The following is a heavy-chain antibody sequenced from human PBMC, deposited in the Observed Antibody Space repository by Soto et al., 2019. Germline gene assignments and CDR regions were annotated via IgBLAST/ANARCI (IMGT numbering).Heavy chain of an antibody. CDR3: ARDLGRLMGATPGY. Sequence: GGSLRLSCAASGFTFSSYSMNWVRQAPGKGLEWVSSISSSSSYIYYADSVKGRFTISRDNAKNSLYLQMNSLRAEDTAVYYCARDLGRLMGATPGYWGQGTLVTVSS. J-gene: IGHJ4*02. CDR1: GFTFSSYS. V-gene: IGHV3-21*01. CDR2: ISSSSSYI. D-gene: IGHD1-26*01.